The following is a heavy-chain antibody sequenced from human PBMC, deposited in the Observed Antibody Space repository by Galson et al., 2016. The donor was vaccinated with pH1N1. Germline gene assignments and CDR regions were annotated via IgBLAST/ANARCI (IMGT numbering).Heavy chain of an antibody. D-gene: IGHD3-16*01. CDR3: AMVPRGEFLYCMDV. Sequence: TLSLTCTVSGGSISSGGYYWSWIRQHPGKGLEWIGYIYYSGSTYYNPSLKSRVTISVDTSKNQFSLKLSSVTAADTAVYYCAMVPRGEFLYCMDVWGKGTTVTVSS. J-gene: IGHJ6*03. CDR2: IYYSGST. V-gene: IGHV4-31*03. CDR1: GGSISSGGYY.